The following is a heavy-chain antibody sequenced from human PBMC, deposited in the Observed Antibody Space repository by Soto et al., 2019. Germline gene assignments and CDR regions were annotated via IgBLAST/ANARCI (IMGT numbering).Heavy chain of an antibody. CDR1: GYTFTNYG. CDR2: FNPKNGNT. V-gene: IGHV1-18*01. J-gene: IGHJ4*02. Sequence: ASVKVSCKASGYTFTNYGINWLRQARGQGIEWMGWFNPKNGNTNYAQTFEGRVTMTTDTSTSTAYMEMRNLRSDDTAVYYCARDGGRHSGGIDYWGQGTLVTVSS. CDR3: ARDGGRHSGGIDY. D-gene: IGHD1-26*01.